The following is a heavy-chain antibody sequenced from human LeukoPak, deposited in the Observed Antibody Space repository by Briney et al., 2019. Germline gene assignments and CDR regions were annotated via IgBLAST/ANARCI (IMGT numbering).Heavy chain of an antibody. CDR1: GYTFTGYY. Sequence: VASVKVSCKASGYTFTGYYMHWVRQAPGQGLEWMGWINPNSGGTSYAQKFQGRVTMTRDTSISTAYMELSRLRSDDTAVYYCARGRKPFSGTAIYSGNWFDPWGQGTLVTVSS. CDR3: ARGRKPFSGTAIYSGNWFDP. V-gene: IGHV1-2*02. J-gene: IGHJ5*02. D-gene: IGHD3-10*02. CDR2: INPNSGGT.